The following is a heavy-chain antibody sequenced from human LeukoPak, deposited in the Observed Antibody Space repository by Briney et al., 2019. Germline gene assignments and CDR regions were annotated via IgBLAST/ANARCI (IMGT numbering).Heavy chain of an antibody. D-gene: IGHD3-10*01. CDR1: GYTFTINA. CDR2: INAGNGNT. CDR3: ARDYYGSGSCHFDY. V-gene: IGHV1-3*01. Sequence: ASVKVSCKASGYTFTINAMHWVRQAPGQRLEWMGWINAGNGNTKYSQNFQGRVTMTRDTSASTAYMELSSLRSEDTAVYYCARDYYGSGSCHFDYWGQGTLVTVSS. J-gene: IGHJ4*02.